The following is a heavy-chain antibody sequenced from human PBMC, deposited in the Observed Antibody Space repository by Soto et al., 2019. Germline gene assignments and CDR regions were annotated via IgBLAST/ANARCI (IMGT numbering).Heavy chain of an antibody. D-gene: IGHD6-19*01. CDR2: IDPSDSYT. V-gene: IGHV5-10-1*01. Sequence: GESRKISCKGSGYSFTSYWISWVRQMPGKGLEWMGRIDPSDSYTNYSPSFQGHVTISADKSISTAYLQWSSLKASDTAMYYCARHAMYSSGWWGAFDIWGQGTMVTVSS. J-gene: IGHJ3*02. CDR3: ARHAMYSSGWWGAFDI. CDR1: GYSFTSYW.